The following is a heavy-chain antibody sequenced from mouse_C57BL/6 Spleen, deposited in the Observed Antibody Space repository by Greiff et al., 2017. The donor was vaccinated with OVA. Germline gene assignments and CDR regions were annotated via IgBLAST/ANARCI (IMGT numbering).Heavy chain of an antibody. Sequence: VQLQQPGAELVKPGASVKLSCKASGYTFTSYWMHWVKQRPGQGLEWIGMIHPNSGSTNYNEKFKSKATLTVDKSSSTAYMQLSSLTSEDSAVYYCAREDYGYDSWFAYWGQGTLVTVSA. CDR3: AREDYGYDSWFAY. CDR2: IHPNSGST. CDR1: GYTFTSYW. D-gene: IGHD2-2*01. J-gene: IGHJ3*01. V-gene: IGHV1-64*01.